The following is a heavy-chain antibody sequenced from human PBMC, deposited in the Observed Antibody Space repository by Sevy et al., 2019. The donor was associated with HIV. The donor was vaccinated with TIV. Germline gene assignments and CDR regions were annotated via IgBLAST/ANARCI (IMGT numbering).Heavy chain of an antibody. CDR2: ISHDGSNK. CDR1: GFTFRNYG. Sequence: GGSLRLSCAASGFTFRNYGFHWVRQAPGKGLEWVAVISHDGSNKYYTVSVKGRFTISRDNSKNTLDLQMNTLRTEDTAIYYCAKGDSSGWSPPYDYWGQGTLVTVSS. J-gene: IGHJ4*02. CDR3: AKGDSSGWSPPYDY. V-gene: IGHV3-30*18. D-gene: IGHD6-19*01.